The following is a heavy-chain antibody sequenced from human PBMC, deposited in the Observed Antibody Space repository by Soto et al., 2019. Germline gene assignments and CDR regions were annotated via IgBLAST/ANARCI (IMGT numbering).Heavy chain of an antibody. CDR3: VRFIGSSWLNY. CDR2: TYYRSNWER. J-gene: IGHJ4*01. D-gene: IGHD6-13*01. CDR1: EDSVSSNTVT. Sequence: PSQTLSLTCAISEDSVSSNTVTCNWIRQSPSRGLEWLGRTYYRSNWERDYAVSVQSRITINPDTSKNQFSLQLNSVTPEDTAVYSCVRFIGSSWLNYLRYGTLITVSS. V-gene: IGHV6-1*01.